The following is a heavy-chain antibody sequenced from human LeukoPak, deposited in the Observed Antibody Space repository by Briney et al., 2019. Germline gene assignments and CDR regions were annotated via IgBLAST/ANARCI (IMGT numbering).Heavy chain of an antibody. V-gene: IGHV4-34*01. Sequence: SETLSLTCAVYGGSFSGYYWSWIRQPPGKGLEWIGEINHSGSTNYNPSLKSRDTISVDTSKNQFSLKLSSVTAADTAVYYCARGSRYCSSTSCQGNWFDPWGQGTLVTVSS. CDR1: GGSFSGYY. J-gene: IGHJ5*02. CDR2: INHSGST. D-gene: IGHD2-2*01. CDR3: ARGSRYCSSTSCQGNWFDP.